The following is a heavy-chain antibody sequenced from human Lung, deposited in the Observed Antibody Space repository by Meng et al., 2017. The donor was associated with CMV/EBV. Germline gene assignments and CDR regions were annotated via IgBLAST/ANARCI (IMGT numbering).Heavy chain of an antibody. J-gene: IGHJ6*02. V-gene: IGHV3-74*01. Sequence: LTXXASGFTFSSYWMHWIRQAPGKGLVWVSRINSDGSSTSYADSVKGRFTISRDNAKNTLYLQMNSLRAEDTAVYYCARDGLDHKSIVVIREVCGQGTXVTVAS. CDR1: GFTFSSYW. CDR2: INSDGSST. CDR3: ARDGLDHKSIVVIREV. D-gene: IGHD2-15*01.